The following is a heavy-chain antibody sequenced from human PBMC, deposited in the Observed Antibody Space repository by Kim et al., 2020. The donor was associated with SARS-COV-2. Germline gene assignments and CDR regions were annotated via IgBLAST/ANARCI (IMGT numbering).Heavy chain of an antibody. Sequence: SVKVSCKASGGTFSSYAISWVRQAPGQGLEWMGGIIPIFGTANYAQKFQGRVTITADESTSTAYMELSSLRSEDTAVYYCARARGYYDSSGYYYYYYYGMDVWGQGTTVTVSS. CDR2: IIPIFGTA. D-gene: IGHD3-22*01. J-gene: IGHJ6*02. CDR1: GGTFSSYA. CDR3: ARARGYYDSSGYYYYYYYGMDV. V-gene: IGHV1-69*13.